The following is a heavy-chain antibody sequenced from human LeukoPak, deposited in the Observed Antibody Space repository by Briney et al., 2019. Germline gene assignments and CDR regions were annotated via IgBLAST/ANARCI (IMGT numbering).Heavy chain of an antibody. J-gene: IGHJ3*02. V-gene: IGHV3-7*04. CDR3: ARGVGLTLDAFDI. Sequence: GGSLRLSCAASGFTFSNYWMSWVRQAPGKGLEWVANIKQDGSEKYYVSSVKGRFTISRDNAKNSLYLQMNSLRAEDTAVYYCARGVGLTLDAFDIWGQGTMVTVSS. CDR2: IKQDGSEK. D-gene: IGHD1-26*01. CDR1: GFTFSNYW.